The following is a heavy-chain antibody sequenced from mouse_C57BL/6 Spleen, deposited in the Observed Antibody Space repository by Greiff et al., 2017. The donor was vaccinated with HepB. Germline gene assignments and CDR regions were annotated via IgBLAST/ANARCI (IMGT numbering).Heavy chain of an antibody. J-gene: IGHJ4*01. CDR3: ARRVYSNYAMDY. V-gene: IGHV1-54*01. Sequence: QVQLQQSGAELVRPGTSVKVSCKASGYAFTNYLIEWVKQRPGQGLEWMGVINHGSGGTNYNEKFKGQATLTADKSSSTAYMQLSSLTSEDSAVYFCARRVYSNYAMDYWGQGTSVTVSS. D-gene: IGHD2-5*01. CDR2: INHGSGGT. CDR1: GYAFTNYL.